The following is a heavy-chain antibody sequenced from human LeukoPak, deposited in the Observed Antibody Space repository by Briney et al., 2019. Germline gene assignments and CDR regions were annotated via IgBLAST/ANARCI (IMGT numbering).Heavy chain of an antibody. J-gene: IGHJ3*02. V-gene: IGHV1-2*02. CDR1: GYIFTGYY. CDR3: ARGAVPAAIQGSAFDI. D-gene: IGHD2-2*01. Sequence: ASVKVSCKASGYIFTGYYMHWVRQAPGQGLEWMGWINPNSGGTNYAQKFQGRVTMTRDTSISTAYMELSRLRSDDTAVYYCARGAVPAAIQGSAFDIWGQGTMVTVSS. CDR2: INPNSGGT.